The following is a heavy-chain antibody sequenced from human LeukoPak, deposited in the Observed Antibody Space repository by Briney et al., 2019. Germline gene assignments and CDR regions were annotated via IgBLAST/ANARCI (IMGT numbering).Heavy chain of an antibody. Sequence: GGSLRLSCAASGFTFSSYWMQWPRQAPGKGLEWVADIWYDGSNKYYADSVRGRLTIYRDNSKNTLYLQINSMRAEDTGVYYCARDQGERWLQLSDWYFDLWGRSTLVTVSS. D-gene: IGHD5-24*01. CDR1: GFTFSSYW. CDR2: IWYDGSNK. J-gene: IGHJ2*01. CDR3: ARDQGERWLQLSDWYFDL. V-gene: IGHV3-33*08.